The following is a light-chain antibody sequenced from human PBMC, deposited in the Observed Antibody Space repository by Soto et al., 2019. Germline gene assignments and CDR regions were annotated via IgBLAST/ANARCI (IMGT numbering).Light chain of an antibody. CDR2: GVS. CDR3: QSYNDWPFA. CDR1: ESLFGF. J-gene: IGKJ2*01. Sequence: DIVLTQSPATLSVSPGDRVTLSCRASESLFGFLAWYQQKPGQAPRLLMYGVSTRATGIPARFSGGGSATDFTLTMSSLQSEDSAFYFCQSYNDWPFASGLGTRLEI. V-gene: IGKV3-15*01.